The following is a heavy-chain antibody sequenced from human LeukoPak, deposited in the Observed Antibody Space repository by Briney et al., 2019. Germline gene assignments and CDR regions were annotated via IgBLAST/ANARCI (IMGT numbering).Heavy chain of an antibody. Sequence: SDTLSLTCTVSGCSINSYYWRWLREPPGKGLGWTGYIYCCWSTNYNPSLKSRVTISVDTSKNQSSLKLSSVTAADTTVYYCARRRYGEYGSHLHLFDPWGQGTRVTVSS. J-gene: IGHJ5*02. V-gene: IGHV4-59*08. CDR3: ARRRYGEYGSHLHLFDP. CDR1: GCSINSYY. D-gene: IGHD4-17*01. CDR2: IYCCWST.